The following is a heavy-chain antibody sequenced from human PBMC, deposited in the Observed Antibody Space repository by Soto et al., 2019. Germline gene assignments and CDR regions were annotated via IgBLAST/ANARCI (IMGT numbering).Heavy chain of an antibody. V-gene: IGHV1-24*01. CDR2: FDPEDGET. CDR1: GYTLTELS. J-gene: IGHJ4*02. Sequence: ASVKVSCKVSGYTLTELSMHWVRQAPGKGLEWMGGFDPEDGETIYAQKFLGRVTMTEDTSTDTAYMELSSLRSEDTAVYYCATVGDDSSGYYDLDYWGQGTLVTVSS. CDR3: ATVGDDSSGYYDLDY. D-gene: IGHD3-22*01.